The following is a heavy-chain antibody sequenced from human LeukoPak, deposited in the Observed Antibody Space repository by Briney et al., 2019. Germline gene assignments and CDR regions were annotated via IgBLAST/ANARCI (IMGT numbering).Heavy chain of an antibody. D-gene: IGHD6-19*01. Sequence: PGGSLRLPCAASGFTFSSYSMNWVRQAPGKGLEWVSSISSSSSYIYYADSVKGRFTISRDNAKNSLYLQMNSLRAEDTAVYYCARFAAVAGRGGIIWGQGTLVTVSS. CDR3: ARFAAVAGRGGII. CDR2: ISSSSSYI. V-gene: IGHV3-21*01. CDR1: GFTFSSYS. J-gene: IGHJ4*02.